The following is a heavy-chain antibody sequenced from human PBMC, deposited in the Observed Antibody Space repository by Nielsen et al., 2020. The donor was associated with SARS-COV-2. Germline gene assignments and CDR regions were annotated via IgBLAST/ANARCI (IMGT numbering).Heavy chain of an antibody. V-gene: IGHV5-51*01. D-gene: IGHD3-22*01. CDR3: ARGEVSRAYYSSNRFDP. CDR2: MYPGDSDT. Sequence: GESLKISCRGSGYTFTNWWIGWVRQMPGKGLELMGIMYPGDSDTRYSLSFQGQVTISADKSISTAYLQWSSLKASDTAIYYCARGEVSRAYYSSNRFDPWGQGTLVTVSS. J-gene: IGHJ5*02. CDR1: GYTFTNWW.